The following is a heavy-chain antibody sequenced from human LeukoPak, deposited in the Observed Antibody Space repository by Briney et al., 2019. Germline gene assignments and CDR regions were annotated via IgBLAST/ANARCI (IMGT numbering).Heavy chain of an antibody. V-gene: IGHV3-15*01. D-gene: IGHD3-10*01. CDR2: IKNTVHGGTT. CDR1: GFTFNNAW. J-gene: IGHJ4*02. CDR3: STMENYYNDTHFDY. Sequence: GGSLRLSCAASGFTFNNAWMTWVRQAPGKGLEWVGLIKNTVHGGTTASAAPVKGRFTISRDDSKNMLYLQMNNLKTEDTAVYYCSTMENYYNDTHFDYWGPGTLVTVSS.